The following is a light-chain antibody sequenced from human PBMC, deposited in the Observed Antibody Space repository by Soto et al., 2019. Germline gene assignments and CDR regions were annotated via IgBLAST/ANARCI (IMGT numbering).Light chain of an antibody. CDR3: LQLYNFSWT. CDR1: QTISSL. V-gene: IGKV1-5*01. J-gene: IGKJ1*01. CDR2: DAS. Sequence: TLSGSAGDKATITGRSSQTISSLLACYQQQQGQAPRLMIFDASNLQIGVPSRFSGSGSGTDFNLTISSLQTEDFATYYCLQLYNFSWTFGQGTKVDIK.